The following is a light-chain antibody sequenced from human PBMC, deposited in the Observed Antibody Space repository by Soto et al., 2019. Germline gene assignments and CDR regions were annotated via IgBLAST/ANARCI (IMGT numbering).Light chain of an antibody. Sequence: QSVLTQPPSVSAAPGQKVSISCSGSSSNIGNNYVSWYQHLPGTAPRLLIYDNDKRPSGIPDRFSGSKSGTSATLGITGLQTGDEADYYCVTSHSSLSPVVFGGVTKLTVL. CDR2: DND. V-gene: IGLV1-51*01. J-gene: IGLJ2*01. CDR3: VTSHSSLSPVV. CDR1: SSNIGNNY.